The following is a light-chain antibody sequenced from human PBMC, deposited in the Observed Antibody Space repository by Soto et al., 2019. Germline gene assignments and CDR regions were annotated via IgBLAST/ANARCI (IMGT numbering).Light chain of an antibody. CDR1: QSISYSSNKKNQ. CDR2: WAS. J-gene: IGKJ5*01. CDR3: QQYHSSPVT. V-gene: IGKV4-1*01. Sequence: DILMTQSPDSLAVSLDERATINCKSSQSISYSSNKKNQLAWYQQKPGQPPQLLIYWASTRESGVPDRFTGSGSGTDFTLTISSLQAEDVAVYYCQQYHSSPVTFGQGTRLEIK.